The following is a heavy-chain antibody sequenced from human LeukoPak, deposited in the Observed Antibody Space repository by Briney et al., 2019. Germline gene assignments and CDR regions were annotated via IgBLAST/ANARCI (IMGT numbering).Heavy chain of an antibody. CDR1: GFTFSSYS. CDR3: ARGALRYSDY. J-gene: IGHJ4*02. D-gene: IGHD3-9*01. Sequence: PGGSLRLSCAASGFTFSSYSMNWVRQAPGKGLEWVSSISSSSSAIYYAASVEGRFTISRDNAKNSLYLQMNSLRDEDTAVYYCARGALRYSDYWGQGTLVTVSS. V-gene: IGHV3-48*02. CDR2: ISSSSSAI.